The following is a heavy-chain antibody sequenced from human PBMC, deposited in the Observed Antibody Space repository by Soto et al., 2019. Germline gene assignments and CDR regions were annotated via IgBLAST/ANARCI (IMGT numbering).Heavy chain of an antibody. J-gene: IGHJ3*02. CDR2: IPNDASYK. CDR3: VRYDIGDPNGFDI. Sequence: QVQLVESGGGVVQPGRSLRLSCTPSGFTFSAYGMHWVRQAPGKGLEWVAVIPNDASYKYEADSVKGRFTISRDNSKNTLYLQMDSLRVEDTALYYCVRYDIGDPNGFDIWGQGTMVTVSS. CDR1: GFTFSAYG. V-gene: IGHV3-33*01. D-gene: IGHD3-9*01.